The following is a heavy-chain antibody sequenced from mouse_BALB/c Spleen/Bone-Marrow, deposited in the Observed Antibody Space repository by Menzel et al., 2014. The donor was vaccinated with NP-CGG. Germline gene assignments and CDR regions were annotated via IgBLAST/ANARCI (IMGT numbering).Heavy chain of an antibody. CDR1: GYSITSGYG. J-gene: IGHJ2*01. D-gene: IGHD1-1*01. V-gene: IGHV3-1*02. Sequence: EVKLMESGPDLVKPSQSLSLTCTVTGYSITSGYGWHWIRQFPGNKLEWMGYIHYSGNTDYNPSLKSRISITRDTSKNQFFLQLNSVTTEDTATYYCVRGTKVVADFDYWGQGTTLTVSS. CDR3: VRGTKVVADFDY. CDR2: IHYSGNT.